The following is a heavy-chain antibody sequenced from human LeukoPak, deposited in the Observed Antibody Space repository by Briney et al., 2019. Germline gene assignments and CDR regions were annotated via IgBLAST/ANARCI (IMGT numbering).Heavy chain of an antibody. CDR1: GDSISSGGYY. CDR2: TYYSGST. Sequence: KTSETLSLTCTVSGDSISSGGYYWSWLRQHPGQGLEWIGYTYYSGSTYYNPSLKSRVTISVDTSKNQFSLKLSSVTAADTAVYYCARDRGAQIAARAPGWFDPWGQGILVTVSS. D-gene: IGHD6-6*01. V-gene: IGHV4-31*03. J-gene: IGHJ5*02. CDR3: ARDRGAQIAARAPGWFDP.